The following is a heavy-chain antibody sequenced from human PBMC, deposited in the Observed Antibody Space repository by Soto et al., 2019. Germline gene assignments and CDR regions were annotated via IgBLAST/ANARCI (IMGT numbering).Heavy chain of an antibody. J-gene: IGHJ4*02. V-gene: IGHV3-33*01. D-gene: IGHD2-15*01. Sequence: QVQLVESGGGVVQPGRSLRLSSAACGFTFSSYGMHWVREAPGKGLEWVAVIWYDGSNKYYADSVKGRFTISRDNSKNTLYLQMNSLRAEDTAVYYCASRDPYGGNRQYWGQGTLVTVSS. CDR1: GFTFSSYG. CDR2: IWYDGSNK. CDR3: ASRDPYGGNRQY.